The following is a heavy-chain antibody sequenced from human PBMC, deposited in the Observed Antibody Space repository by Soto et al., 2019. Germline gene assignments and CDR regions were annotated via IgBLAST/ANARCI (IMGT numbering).Heavy chain of an antibody. Sequence: EVQLVESGGGLAQPGRSLRLSCAASGFTFDDYAMHWVRQAPGKGLEWVSGISWNSGSIGYADSVKGRFTISRDNAKNSLYLQMNSLRAEDTALYYCAKDIALPTDYYYYYGMDVWGQGTTVTVSS. CDR1: GFTFDDYA. V-gene: IGHV3-9*01. J-gene: IGHJ6*02. CDR3: AKDIALPTDYYYYYGMDV. CDR2: ISWNSGSI.